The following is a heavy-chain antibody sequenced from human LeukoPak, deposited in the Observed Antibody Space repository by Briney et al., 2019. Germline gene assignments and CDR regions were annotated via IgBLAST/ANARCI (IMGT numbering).Heavy chain of an antibody. J-gene: IGHJ4*02. CDR1: GFSLSSYW. CDR2: INPDGSTT. CDR3: AKDFEKRASFDY. D-gene: IGHD3-9*01. V-gene: IGHV3-74*01. Sequence: SGGSLRLSCAASGFSLSSYWMHWVRQVPGKGLVWVSRINPDGSTTTYADSVKGRFTISRDNAKNTLYLQMNSLRAEDTAVYYCAKDFEKRASFDYWGQGTLVTVSS.